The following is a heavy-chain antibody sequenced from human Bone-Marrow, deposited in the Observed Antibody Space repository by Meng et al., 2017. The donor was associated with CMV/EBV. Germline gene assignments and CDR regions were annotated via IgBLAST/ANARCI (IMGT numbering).Heavy chain of an antibody. CDR2: IYPGDSDT. V-gene: IGHV5-51*01. J-gene: IGHJ4*02. D-gene: IGHD6-19*01. CDR3: ARCSSGCDY. Sequence: KVSCKGSGYSFTSYWIGWVRQMPGKGLEWMGIIYPGDSDTRYSPSFQGQVTISADTSISTAYMELSRLRSDDTAVYYCARCSSGCDYWGQGTLVTVSS. CDR1: GYSFTSYW.